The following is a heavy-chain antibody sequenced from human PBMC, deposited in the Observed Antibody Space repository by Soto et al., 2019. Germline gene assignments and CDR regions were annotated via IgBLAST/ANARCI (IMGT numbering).Heavy chain of an antibody. D-gene: IGHD3-10*01. J-gene: IGHJ4*02. Sequence: QVQLQESGPGLVKPSGTLSLTCAVSGGSISSSNWWSWVRQPPGKGLEWIGEIYHSGSTNYNASLKSRLTISVDKSKHQFSLKFSSVTAADTAVYYCSRRYYYGAGAIDWGQGTLVTVSS. V-gene: IGHV4-4*02. CDR3: SRRYYYGAGAID. CDR2: IYHSGST. CDR1: GGSISSSNW.